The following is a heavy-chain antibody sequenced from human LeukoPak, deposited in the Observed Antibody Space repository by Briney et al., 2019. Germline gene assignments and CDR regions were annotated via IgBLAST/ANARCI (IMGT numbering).Heavy chain of an antibody. Sequence: SETLSLTCIVSGGSISSYYWSWIRQPPGKGLEWIGCTHYSGSTKYNPSLKSRVTISVDTSKNQFSLKLISVTAADTALYYCARGNGDYIEYFQHWGQGALVTVSS. V-gene: IGHV4-59*01. CDR1: GGSISSYY. D-gene: IGHD4-17*01. J-gene: IGHJ1*01. CDR2: THYSGST. CDR3: ARGNGDYIEYFQH.